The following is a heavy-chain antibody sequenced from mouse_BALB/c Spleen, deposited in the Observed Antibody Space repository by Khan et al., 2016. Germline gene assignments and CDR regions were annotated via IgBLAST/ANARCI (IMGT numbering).Heavy chain of an antibody. CDR2: ISYSGST. CDR1: GYSITSGF. CDR3: ARIYDDFYYAMDY. D-gene: IGHD2-3*01. Sequence: EVQLQESGPDLVKPSQSLSLTCTVTGYSITSGFWNWIRKFPGNKLEYMGYISYSGSTYYNPSLKSRISITRDTSKNQYYLQLNSVTTEDTATYYCARIYDDFYYAMDYWGQGTSVNVSS. V-gene: IGHV3-8*02. J-gene: IGHJ4*01.